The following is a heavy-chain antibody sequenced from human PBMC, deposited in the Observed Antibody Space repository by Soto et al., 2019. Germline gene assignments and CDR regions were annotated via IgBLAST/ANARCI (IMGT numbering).Heavy chain of an antibody. Sequence: QVQLVESGGGVVQPGRSLRLSCAASGFTFSSYAMHWVRQAPGKGLGWVAVISYDGSNKYYADSVKGRFTISRDNSKNTLYLQMNSLRAEDTAVYYCARDPERLVAGGWFLWGQGTLVTVSS. CDR1: GFTFSSYA. CDR2: ISYDGSNK. CDR3: ARDPERLVAGGWFL. D-gene: IGHD6-19*01. V-gene: IGHV3-30-3*01. J-gene: IGHJ4*02.